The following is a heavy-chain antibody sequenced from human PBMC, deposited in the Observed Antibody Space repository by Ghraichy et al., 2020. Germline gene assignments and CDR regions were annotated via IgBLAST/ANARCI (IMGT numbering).Heavy chain of an antibody. CDR3: AKDGVRSGYDPITFDY. J-gene: IGHJ4*02. V-gene: IGHV3-30*18. Sequence: GGSLRLSCAASGFTFSSYGMHWVRQAPGKGLEWVAVISYDGSNKYYADSVKGRFTISRDNSKNTLYLQMNSLRAEDTAVYYCAKDGVRSGYDPITFDYWGQGTLVTVAS. CDR2: ISYDGSNK. CDR1: GFTFSSYG. D-gene: IGHD5-12*01.